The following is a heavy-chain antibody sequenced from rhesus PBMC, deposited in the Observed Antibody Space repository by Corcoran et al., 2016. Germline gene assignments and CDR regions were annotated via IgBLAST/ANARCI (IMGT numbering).Heavy chain of an antibody. CDR2: MNGNSGST. V-gene: IGHV4-80*01. Sequence: QVQLQESGPGLVKPSETLSLTCAVSGASIRSYWWSWIRQPPGKGLEWIGGMNGNSGSTYYNPSLKSRVTISKDASKNQCSLKLSSVTAADTAVYYCARDPLATYYGLDSWGQGVVVTVSS. D-gene: IGHD2-2*01. CDR3: ARDPLATYYGLDS. CDR1: GASIRSYW. J-gene: IGHJ6*01.